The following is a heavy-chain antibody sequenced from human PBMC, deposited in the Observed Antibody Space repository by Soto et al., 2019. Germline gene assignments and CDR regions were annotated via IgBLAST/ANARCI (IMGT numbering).Heavy chain of an antibody. Sequence: HVQLVQSGAEVKKPGASVKVSCKASGYTFTSYDINWVRQATGQGLEWMGWMNANSGNTGYAQKFQGRVTMTRNTSISTAYMELSSLRSEDTAVYYCARGFPRHDYGDSVEYFQHWGQGTLVTVSS. J-gene: IGHJ1*01. CDR1: GYTFTSYD. D-gene: IGHD4-17*01. CDR2: MNANSGNT. V-gene: IGHV1-8*01. CDR3: ARGFPRHDYGDSVEYFQH.